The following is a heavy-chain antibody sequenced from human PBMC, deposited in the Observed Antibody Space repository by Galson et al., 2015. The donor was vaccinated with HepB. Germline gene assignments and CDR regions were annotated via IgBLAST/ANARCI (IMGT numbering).Heavy chain of an antibody. CDR2: IDWDDDK. V-gene: IGHV2-70*11. D-gene: IGHD3-10*01. CDR1: GFSLSTSEMC. Sequence: PALVKPTQTLTLTCTFSGFSLSTSEMCVSWIRQPPGKALEWLARIDWDDDKYYSTSLKTRLTISKDTSKNQVVLKMTNMDPVDTATYYCAQTRAGVNLNNYYYYGMDVWGQGTTVTVS. CDR3: AQTRAGVNLNNYYYYGMDV. J-gene: IGHJ6*02.